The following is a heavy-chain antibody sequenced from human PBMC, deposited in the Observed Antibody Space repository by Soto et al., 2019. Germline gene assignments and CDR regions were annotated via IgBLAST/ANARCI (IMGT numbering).Heavy chain of an antibody. CDR2: ISSSSSYI. CDR1: GFTFSSYS. J-gene: IGHJ4*02. Sequence: EVQLVESGGGLVKPGGSLRLSCAASGFTFSSYSMNWVRQAPGKGLEWVSSISSSSSYIYYADSVKGRFTISRDNAKNALYLQMNSLRAEDTAVYYCARGGIAADGTLDYGGQGTLVTVSA. CDR3: ARGGIAADGTLDY. D-gene: IGHD6-13*01. V-gene: IGHV3-21*01.